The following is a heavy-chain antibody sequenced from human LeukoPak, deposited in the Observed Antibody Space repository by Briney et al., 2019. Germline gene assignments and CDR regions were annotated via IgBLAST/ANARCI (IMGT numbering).Heavy chain of an antibody. CDR3: AGGRRVRGVIKFDYYMDV. V-gene: IGHV4-34*01. J-gene: IGHJ6*03. CDR1: GGSFSGYY. Sequence: SETLSLTCAVYGGSFSGYYWSWIRQPPGKGLEWIGEINNSGTTNYNPSHKSRATISVDASKNQFSLMLSSVTAADTAVYYCAGGRRVRGVIKFDYYMDVWGKGATVTVSS. D-gene: IGHD3-10*01. CDR2: INNSGTT.